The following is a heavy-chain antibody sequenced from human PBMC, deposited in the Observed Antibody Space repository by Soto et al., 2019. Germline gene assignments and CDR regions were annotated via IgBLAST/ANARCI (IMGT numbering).Heavy chain of an antibody. CDR2: IVPVFPSV. J-gene: IGHJ6*02. D-gene: IGHD6-13*01. CDR1: GGAFNNYA. V-gene: IGHV1-69*18. CDR3: AREMPSTAAAYFYYGLNV. Sequence: QVQLVQSGAEVKRPGSSVKVSCKASGGAFNNYAIYWVRQAPGQGLEWLGTIVPVFPSVYYAPRFQGRLPINADGSTATVYMMLTSMKSEDTAVYYCAREMPSTAAAYFYYGLNVWGQGTSVTVSS.